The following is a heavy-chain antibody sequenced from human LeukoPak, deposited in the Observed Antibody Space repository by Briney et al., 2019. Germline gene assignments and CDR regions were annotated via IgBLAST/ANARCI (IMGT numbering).Heavy chain of an antibody. Sequence: SETLSLTCAVYGGSFSGYYWSWIRQPPGKGLEWIGEINHCGSTNYNPSLKSRVTISVDTSKNQFSLKLSSVTAADTAVYYCARRIAVAGTISWFDPWGQGTLVTVSS. V-gene: IGHV4-34*01. D-gene: IGHD6-19*01. CDR3: ARRIAVAGTISWFDP. CDR2: INHCGST. J-gene: IGHJ5*02. CDR1: GGSFSGYY.